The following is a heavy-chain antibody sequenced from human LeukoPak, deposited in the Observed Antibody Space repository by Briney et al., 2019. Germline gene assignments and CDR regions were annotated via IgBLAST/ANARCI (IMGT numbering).Heavy chain of an antibody. D-gene: IGHD5/OR15-5a*01. CDR1: GFSFSRYG. J-gene: IGHJ5*02. V-gene: IGHV3-23*01. Sequence: GGSLRLSCAASGFSFSRYGMDWFRQIPGKGLEWVSTINDNSRNTHYADSVKARFTISRDNSKNTLYLQMHSLRVEDTALYYCTKDAVPVYDWFDPWGPGTRVTVSS. CDR3: TKDAVPVYDWFDP. CDR2: INDNSRNT.